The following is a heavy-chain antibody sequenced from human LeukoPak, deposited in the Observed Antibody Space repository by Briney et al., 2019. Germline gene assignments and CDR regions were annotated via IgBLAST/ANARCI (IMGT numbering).Heavy chain of an antibody. D-gene: IGHD5-18*01. J-gene: IGHJ6*03. V-gene: IGHV3-11*01. CDR1: GFTFSDYY. Sequence: GGSLRLSCAASGFTFSDYYMSWIRQAPGKGLEWVSYISSSGSTIYYADSVKGRFTISRDNAKNSLYLQMNSLRAEDTAVYYCARRISHSYGDYYYYYYMDVWGKGTTVTVSS. CDR2: ISSSGSTI. CDR3: ARRISHSYGDYYYYYYMDV.